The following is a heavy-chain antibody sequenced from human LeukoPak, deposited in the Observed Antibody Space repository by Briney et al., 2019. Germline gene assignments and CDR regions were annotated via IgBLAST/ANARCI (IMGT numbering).Heavy chain of an antibody. CDR3: ARGGGLGAYYYYMDV. CDR2: IYYSGST. Sequence: PGGSLRLSCAASGFTFSDYYMSWIRQPPGKGLEWIGSIYYSGSTYYNPSLKSRVTISVDTSKNQFSLKLSSVTAADTAVYYCARGGGLGAYYYYMDVWGKGTTVTVSS. D-gene: IGHD1-26*01. CDR1: GFTFSDYY. V-gene: IGHV4-38-2*01. J-gene: IGHJ6*03.